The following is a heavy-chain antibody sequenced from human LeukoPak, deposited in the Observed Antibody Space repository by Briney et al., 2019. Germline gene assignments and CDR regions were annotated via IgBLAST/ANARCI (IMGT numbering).Heavy chain of an antibody. CDR3: ARDAIVATTKAMDV. J-gene: IGHJ6*02. D-gene: IGHD5-12*01. CDR1: GFTFSSYS. CDR2: ISSRGSNI. V-gene: IGHV3-21*01. Sequence: GGSLRLSCAASGFTFSSYSLNWVRQAPGKGLEWVSSISSRGSNIYYADSVKGRFTISRDNARNSLYLQMNNLRAEDTAVYYCARDAIVATTKAMDVWGQGTTVTVSS.